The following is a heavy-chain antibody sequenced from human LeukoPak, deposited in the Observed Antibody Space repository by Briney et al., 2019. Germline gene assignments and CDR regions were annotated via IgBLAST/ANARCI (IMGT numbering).Heavy chain of an antibody. CDR3: ARRLPYYYYMDV. Sequence: SETLSLTCTVSGGSISSYYWSWIRQPPGKGLEWIGYIYYSGSTNYNPSLKSRVTISVDTSKNQFSLKLSSVTAADTAVYYCARRLPYYYYMDVWGKGTTVTVSS. V-gene: IGHV4-59*01. J-gene: IGHJ6*03. D-gene: IGHD4-11*01. CDR2: IYYSGST. CDR1: GGSISSYY.